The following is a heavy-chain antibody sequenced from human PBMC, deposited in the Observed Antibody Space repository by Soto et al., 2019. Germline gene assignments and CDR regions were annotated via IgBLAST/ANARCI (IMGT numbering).Heavy chain of an antibody. V-gene: IGHV4-30-2*01. CDR1: GGSISSGGYS. J-gene: IGHJ4*02. D-gene: IGHD5-12*01. CDR2: IYHSGST. CDR3: PRARWLQLLYFDY. Sequence: SETLSLTCAVSGGSISSGGYSWSWIRQPPGKGLEWIGYIYHSGSTYYNPSLKSRVTISVDRSKNQFSLKLSSVTAADTAVYYCPRARWLQLLYFDYWGQGTLVTVSS.